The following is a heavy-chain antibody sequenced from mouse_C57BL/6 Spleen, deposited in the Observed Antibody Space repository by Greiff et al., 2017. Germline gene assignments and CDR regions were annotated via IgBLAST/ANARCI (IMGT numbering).Heavy chain of an antibody. CDR2: INPNNGGT. D-gene: IGHD1-1*01. CDR1: GYTFTDYN. J-gene: IGHJ2*01. Sequence: VQLQQSGPELVKPGASVKMSCKASGYTFTDYNMHWVKQSHGKSLEWIGYINPNNGGTSYNQKFKGKATLTVNKSSSTAYMELRSLTSEDSAVYYCARDYDGSSYYFDYWGQGTTLTVSS. V-gene: IGHV1-22*01. CDR3: ARDYDGSSYYFDY.